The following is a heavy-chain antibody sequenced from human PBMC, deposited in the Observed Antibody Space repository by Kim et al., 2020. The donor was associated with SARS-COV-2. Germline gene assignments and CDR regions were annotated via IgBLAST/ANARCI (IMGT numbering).Heavy chain of an antibody. CDR1: GFTFSSYW. J-gene: IGHJ4*02. CDR2: IKQDGSEK. Sequence: GGSLRLSCAASGFTFSSYWMSWVRQAPGKGLEWVANIKQDGSEKYYVDSVKGRFAISRDNAKNSLYLQMNSLRAEDTAVYYCARLRKSSGYYFGIIYFDYWGQGTLVTVSS. CDR3: ARLRKSSGYYFGIIYFDY. D-gene: IGHD3-22*01. V-gene: IGHV3-7*01.